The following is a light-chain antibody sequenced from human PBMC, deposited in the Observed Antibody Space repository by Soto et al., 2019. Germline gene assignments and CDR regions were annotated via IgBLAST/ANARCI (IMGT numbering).Light chain of an antibody. V-gene: IGLV2-14*01. CDR3: NSYTSSNSYV. CDR1: SXDVGDNNY. J-gene: IGLJ1*01. CDR2: EVS. Sequence: QSALTQPASVSGSPGQSITISCTGTSXDVGDNNYVSWYQQHPGKAPKLMIYEVSNRPSGVSHRFSGSKSGNTASLTISGLQAEDEADYYCNSYTSSNSYVFGTGTKVTVL.